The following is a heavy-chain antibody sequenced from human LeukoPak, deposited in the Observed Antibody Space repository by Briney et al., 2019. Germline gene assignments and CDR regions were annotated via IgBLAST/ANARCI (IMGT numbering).Heavy chain of an antibody. J-gene: IGHJ5*02. D-gene: IGHD2-2*01. CDR1: GGSFSGYY. V-gene: IGHV4-34*01. CDR3: AVDIVVVPGWFDP. Sequence: SETLSLTCAVYGGSFSGYYWSWIRQPPGKGLEWIWEINHSGSTNYNPSLKSRVTISVDTSKNQFSLKLSSVTAADTAVYYCAVDIVVVPGWFDPWGQGTLVTVSS. CDR2: INHSGST.